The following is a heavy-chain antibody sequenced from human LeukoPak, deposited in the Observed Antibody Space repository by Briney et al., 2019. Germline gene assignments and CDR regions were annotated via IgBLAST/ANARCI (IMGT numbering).Heavy chain of an antibody. J-gene: IGHJ4*02. Sequence: GASVKVSCETSGYTFTAYYIHWVRQAPGQGLEWMGWINPNSGGTKYAQKFQGRVTMTRDTSISTAYMELSRLRSDDTAVYYCARDLLYWGGLSDYWGQGTLVTVSS. CDR3: ARDLLYWGGLSDY. V-gene: IGHV1-2*02. CDR1: GYTFTAYY. CDR2: INPNSGGT. D-gene: IGHD3-10*01.